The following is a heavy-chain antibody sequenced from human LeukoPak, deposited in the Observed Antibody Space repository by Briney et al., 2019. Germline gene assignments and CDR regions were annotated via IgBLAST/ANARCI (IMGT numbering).Heavy chain of an antibody. CDR3: ARDFGVANRHAFDI. V-gene: IGHV3-21*01. J-gene: IGHJ3*02. CDR1: GFTFSSYS. Sequence: GSLRLSCAASGFTFSSYSMNWVRQAPGKGLEWVSSISSSSSYIYYADSVKGRFTISRDNAKNSLYLQMNSLRAEDTAVYYCARDFGVANRHAFDIWGQGTMVTVSS. D-gene: IGHD3-3*01. CDR2: ISSSSSYI.